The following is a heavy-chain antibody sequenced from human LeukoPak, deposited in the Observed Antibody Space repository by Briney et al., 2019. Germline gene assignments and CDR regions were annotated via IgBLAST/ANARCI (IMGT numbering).Heavy chain of an antibody. V-gene: IGHV3-7*01. CDR2: INTDGSNR. J-gene: IGHJ4*02. CDR3: ADFDRS. Sequence: GGSLRLSCAASGLTFSAAWMSWVRQAPGKGLEWVATINTDGSNRYYVDSVKGRFTISRDNAKNSLYLQMDSLRADDTALYYCADFDRSWGQGTLVTASS. CDR1: GLTFSAAW. D-gene: IGHD3-22*01.